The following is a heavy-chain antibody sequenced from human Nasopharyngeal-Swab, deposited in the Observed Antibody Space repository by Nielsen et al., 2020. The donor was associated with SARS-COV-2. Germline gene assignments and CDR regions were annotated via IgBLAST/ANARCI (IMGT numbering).Heavy chain of an antibody. V-gene: IGHV4-34*01. CDR2: INHSGST. Sequence: ESLKISCAVYGGSFSGYYWSWIRQPPGKGLEWIGEINHSGSTNYNPSLKSRVTISVDTSKNQFSLKLSSVTAADTAVYYCARGGIMITFGGDIASFDYWGQGTLVTVSS. CDR3: ARGGIMITFGGDIASFDY. D-gene: IGHD3-16*02. J-gene: IGHJ4*02. CDR1: GGSFSGYY.